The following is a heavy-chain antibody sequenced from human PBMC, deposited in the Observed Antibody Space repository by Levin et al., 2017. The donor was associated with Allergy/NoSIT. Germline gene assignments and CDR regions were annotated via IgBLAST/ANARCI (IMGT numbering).Heavy chain of an antibody. CDR3: ERFRPGTGFDS. D-gene: IGHD3-10*01. CDR1: GGSISSSSYY. V-gene: IGHV4-39*01. J-gene: IGHJ5*01. Sequence: SETLSLTCSVSGGSISSSSYYWGWMRQPPGKGLEWIASIYYSGSTYYNESLKSRVTISADTSKNQFSLKLSSVTAADTAVYYCERFRPGTGFDSWGQGTLVTVSS. CDR2: IYYSGST.